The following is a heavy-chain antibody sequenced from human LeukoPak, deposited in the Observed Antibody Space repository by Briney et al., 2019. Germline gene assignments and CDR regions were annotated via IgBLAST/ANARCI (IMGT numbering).Heavy chain of an antibody. D-gene: IGHD1-26*01. J-gene: IGHJ4*02. CDR1: GYSIGDGNY. V-gene: IGHV4-38-2*02. CDR3: ARGVGGDYFDY. CDR2: IFHTGST. Sequence: KPSETLSLTCTVSGYSIGDGNYWGWIRQPPGKGLEWIGSIFHTGSTYDNPSLKSRVTTSVDTSKNQFSLSLNSVTAADTAVYYCARGVGGDYFDYWGQGTLVTVSS.